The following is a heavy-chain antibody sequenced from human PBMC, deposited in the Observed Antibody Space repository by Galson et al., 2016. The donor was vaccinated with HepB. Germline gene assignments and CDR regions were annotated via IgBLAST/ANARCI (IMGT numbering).Heavy chain of an antibody. CDR1: GFSFSNYY. CDR2: ISGGGTGT. Sequence: SLRLSCAASGFSFSNYYMSWVRQPPGKGLEWVSYISGGGTGTDYPDSVTGRFTMSRDNAKNLLYLQMNSLRVEDTAVYYCAWWNAGSDYWGQGTLVTVSS. J-gene: IGHJ4*02. V-gene: IGHV3-11*01. D-gene: IGHD1-1*01. CDR3: AWWNAGSDY.